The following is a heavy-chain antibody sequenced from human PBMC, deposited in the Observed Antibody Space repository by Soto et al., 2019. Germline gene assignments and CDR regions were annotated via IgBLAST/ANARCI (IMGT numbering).Heavy chain of an antibody. CDR3: ATNWFDP. CDR2: MSYSWPN. J-gene: IGHJ5*02. V-gene: IGHV4-31*03. CDR1: GGSISSGGYF. Sequence: SETLSLTCTVSGGSISSGGYFWSWIRQRPGNGLEWIGYMSYSWPNHYNPSRKSRATISVNTPDNQFFLKLSSVTAADTAVYFQATNWFDPWGQGTLVTVSS.